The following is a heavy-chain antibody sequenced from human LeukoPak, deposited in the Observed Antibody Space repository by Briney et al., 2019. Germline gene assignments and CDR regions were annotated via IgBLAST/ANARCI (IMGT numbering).Heavy chain of an antibody. Sequence: PGGSLRLSCAASGFTFSSYWMHWVRQAPGKGLVWVSRINSDGSSTSYADSVKGRFTISRDDSKNTLYLQMNSLKTEDTAVYYCTTRSYSSSSSLDYWGQGTLVTVSS. J-gene: IGHJ4*02. CDR3: TTRSYSSSSSLDY. D-gene: IGHD6-13*01. CDR2: INSDGSST. CDR1: GFTFSSYW. V-gene: IGHV3-74*01.